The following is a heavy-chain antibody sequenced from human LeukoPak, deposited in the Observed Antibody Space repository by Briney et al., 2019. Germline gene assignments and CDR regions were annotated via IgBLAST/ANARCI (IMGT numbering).Heavy chain of an antibody. V-gene: IGHV3-74*01. D-gene: IGHD6-19*01. CDR2: INPDGTTT. J-gene: IGHJ4*02. Sequence: PGGSLRLSCAASGFTFSSYAMSWVRQAPGKGLVWVSRINPDGTTTSYADSVKGRFTISRDNAKDTVYQQMNSLRAEDTAVYYCARVSIGWYSFDYWGQGTLVTVSS. CDR3: ARVSIGWYSFDY. CDR1: GFTFSSYA.